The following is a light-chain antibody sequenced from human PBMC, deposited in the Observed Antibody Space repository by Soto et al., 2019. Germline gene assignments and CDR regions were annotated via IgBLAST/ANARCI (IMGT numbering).Light chain of an antibody. CDR3: QQYGSSPLKT. V-gene: IGKV3-20*01. CDR1: QSVSSTY. J-gene: IGKJ1*01. Sequence: IVLTQSTGTLSLSAGVKATLSCRASQSVSSTYLAWYQQKPGQAPRLLIYGASSRATGIPDRFSGSGSGTDFTLTISRLEPEDFAVYYCQQYGSSPLKTFGQGTKVDI. CDR2: GAS.